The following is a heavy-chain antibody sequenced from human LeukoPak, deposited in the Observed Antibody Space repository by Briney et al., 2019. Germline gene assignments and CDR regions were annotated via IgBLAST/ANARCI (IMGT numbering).Heavy chain of an antibody. CDR3: ARGLTRGYFDY. Sequence: PGGSLRLSCSASGLTVTNAWMNWVRQAPGKGLEWVSSISSSSSYIYYADSVKGRFTISRDNAKNSLYLQMNSLRAEDTAVYYCARGLTRGYFDYWGQGTLVTVSS. CDR2: ISSSSSYI. D-gene: IGHD3-9*01. CDR1: GLTVTNAW. J-gene: IGHJ4*02. V-gene: IGHV3-21*01.